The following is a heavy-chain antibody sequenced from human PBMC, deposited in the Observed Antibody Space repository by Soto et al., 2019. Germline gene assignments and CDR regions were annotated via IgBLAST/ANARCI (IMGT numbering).Heavy chain of an antibody. D-gene: IGHD4-4*01. CDR2: IKEDGSDK. V-gene: IGHV3-7*03. J-gene: IGHJ4*02. CDR3: ASDPAGGDYNKYAWSY. Sequence: QPGGSLRLSCAVSGFTFSNFWMSWVRQAPGKGLEWVANIKEDGSDKYYLDSVKGRFAISRDNAKNSLYLQMNSLRAEDTAIYYFASDPAGGDYNKYAWSYWGQGTLVAASS. CDR1: GFTFSNFW.